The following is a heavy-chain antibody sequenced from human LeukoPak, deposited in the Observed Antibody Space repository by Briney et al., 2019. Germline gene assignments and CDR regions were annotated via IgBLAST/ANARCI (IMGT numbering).Heavy chain of an antibody. D-gene: IGHD6-13*01. V-gene: IGHV4-4*07. CDR3: ARGLAAAGYWSYYYMDV. J-gene: IGHJ6*03. CDR1: GGSISSYY. Sequence: SETLSLTCTVSGGSISSYYWSWIRQPAGKGLEWIGRIYTSGSTNYNPSLKSRVTISVDTSKNQFSLKLSSVTAADTAVYYCARGLAAAGYWSYYYMDVWGKGTTVTVSS. CDR2: IYTSGST.